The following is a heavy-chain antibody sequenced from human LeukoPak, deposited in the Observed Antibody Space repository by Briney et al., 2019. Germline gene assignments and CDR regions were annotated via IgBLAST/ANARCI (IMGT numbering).Heavy chain of an antibody. V-gene: IGHV4-59*01. CDR3: AGVGTYSSGPQTVDY. J-gene: IGHJ4*02. D-gene: IGHD6-19*01. CDR2: IYYSGST. Sequence: GSLRLSCAASGFTFSNAWMSWVRQAPGKGLEWIGYIYYSGSTNYNPSLKSRVTISVDTSKNQFSLKLSSVTAADTAVYYCAGVGTYSSGPQTVDYWGQGTLVTVSS. CDR1: GFTFSNAW.